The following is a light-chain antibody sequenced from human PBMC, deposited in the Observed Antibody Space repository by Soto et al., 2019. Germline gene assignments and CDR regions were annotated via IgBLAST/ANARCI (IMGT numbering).Light chain of an antibody. CDR2: EVN. CDR3: TSYAGGNNV. V-gene: IGLV2-8*01. CDR1: SSDVGGYNY. Sequence: QSVLTQPPSASGSPGQSVTISCTGTSSDVGGYNYVSWYQQHPGKVPKLMVYEVNKRPSGVPDRFSGSKYGNTASLTVSGVQAEDEADYYCTSYAGGNNVFGTGTKLTVL. J-gene: IGLJ1*01.